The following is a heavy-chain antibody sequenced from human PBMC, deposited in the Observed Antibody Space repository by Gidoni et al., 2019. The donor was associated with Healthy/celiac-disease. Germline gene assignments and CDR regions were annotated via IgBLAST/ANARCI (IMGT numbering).Heavy chain of an antibody. CDR3: ARDLRYSSSPLYYYYGMDV. V-gene: IGHV3-48*04. CDR2: ISSSSSTI. J-gene: IGHJ6*02. CDR1: GFTFSSYS. D-gene: IGHD6-6*01. Sequence: EVQLVESGGGLVQRGGSLRLSCAASGFTFSSYSMNWVRQAPGKGLEWVSYISSSSSTIYYADSVKGRFTISRDNAKNSLYLQMNSLRAEDTAVYYCARDLRYSSSPLYYYYGMDVWGQGTTVTVSS.